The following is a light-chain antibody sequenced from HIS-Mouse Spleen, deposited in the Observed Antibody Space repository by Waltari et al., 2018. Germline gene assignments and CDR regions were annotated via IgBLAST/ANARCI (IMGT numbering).Light chain of an antibody. V-gene: IGLV2-14*03. J-gene: IGLJ2*01. CDR3: SSYTSSSTYVV. CDR2: EVS. CDR1: SSDVGGYNY. Sequence: QSALTQPASVSGSPGQSIPIPCTGTSSDVGGYNYVPWYQQHPGKAPKLMIYEVSNRPSGVSNRFSGSKSGNTASLTISGLQAEDEADYYCSSYTSSSTYVVFGGGTKLTVL.